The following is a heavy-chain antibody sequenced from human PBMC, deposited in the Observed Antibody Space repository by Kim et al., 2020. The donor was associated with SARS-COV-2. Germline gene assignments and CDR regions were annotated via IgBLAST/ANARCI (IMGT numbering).Heavy chain of an antibody. CDR1: GFTFSHHG. V-gene: IGHV3-30*18. CDR3: AKDQGGGYPPANLDS. CDR2: ISYDANYQ. D-gene: IGHD5-12*01. Sequence: GGSLRLSCAASGFTFSHHGVHWVRQAPGKRLEWLAVISYDANYQNYVDSVRGRFTISRDDSKNTVYLQLDSLRVEDTALYYCAKDQGGGYPPANLDSWG. J-gene: IGHJ5*01.